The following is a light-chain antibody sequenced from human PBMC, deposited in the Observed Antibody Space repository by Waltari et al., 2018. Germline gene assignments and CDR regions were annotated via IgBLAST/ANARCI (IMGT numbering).Light chain of an antibody. V-gene: IGKV1-12*01. CDR1: QAISTL. Sequence: DIQMTQSPSSVSASVGDRVTITCRASQAISTLLAWYQQKPGKAPKLLIYAASSLQGGVPSRFSGSGSGTDFTLTISDLQPEDVATYYCQQANNFPRTFGQGTRVEIK. CDR2: AAS. CDR3: QQANNFPRT. J-gene: IGKJ1*01.